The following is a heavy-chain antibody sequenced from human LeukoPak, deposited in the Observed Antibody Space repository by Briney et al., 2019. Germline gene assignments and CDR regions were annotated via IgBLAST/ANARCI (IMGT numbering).Heavy chain of an antibody. V-gene: IGHV3-64*01. Sequence: GGSLRLSCATSGFVFSNYAMNWVRQAPGKGLEYVSAITGDGSTPYYANSVKGRFTISRDNSSNTLYLQMGSLRSEDMAVYYCARVGFSGYDSWGQGTLVTVSS. D-gene: IGHD5-12*01. CDR3: ARVGFSGYDS. CDR2: ITGDGSTP. CDR1: GFVFSNYA. J-gene: IGHJ5*02.